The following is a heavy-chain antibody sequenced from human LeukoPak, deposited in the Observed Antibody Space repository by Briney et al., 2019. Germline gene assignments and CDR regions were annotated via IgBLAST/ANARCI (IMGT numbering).Heavy chain of an antibody. J-gene: IGHJ6*03. CDR2: IYHSGST. V-gene: IGHV4-38-2*01. D-gene: IGHD3-10*01. CDR3: ARHDGSGTGYYYYYYMDV. Sequence: PSETLSLTCAVSGYSISSGYYWGWIRQPPGKGLEWIGSIYHSGSTYYNPPLKSRVTISVDTSKNQFSLKLSSVTAADTAVYYCARHDGSGTGYYYYYYMDVWGKGTTVTVSS. CDR1: GYSISSGYY.